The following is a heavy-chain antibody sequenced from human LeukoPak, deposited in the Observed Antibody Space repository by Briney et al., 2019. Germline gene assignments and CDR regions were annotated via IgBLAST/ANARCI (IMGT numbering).Heavy chain of an antibody. CDR3: TTLDFDY. Sequence: GGSLKLSCAASGFTFSGSDMHWVRQASGKGLEWVGRIRNKANSYATAYAASVKGRFTISRDDSKSTAYLQMNSLKTEDTALYYCTTLDFDYWGQGTLVTVSS. J-gene: IGHJ4*02. CDR2: IRNKANSYAT. CDR1: GFTFSGSD. V-gene: IGHV3-73*01.